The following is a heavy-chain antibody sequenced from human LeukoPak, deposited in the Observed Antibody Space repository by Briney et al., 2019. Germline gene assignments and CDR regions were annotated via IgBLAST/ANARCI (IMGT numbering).Heavy chain of an antibody. V-gene: IGHV4-39*01. CDR1: GGSISSSSYY. CDR3: ARQISDYYYYYIDV. CDR2: IYYSGST. J-gene: IGHJ6*03. D-gene: IGHD3-3*01. Sequence: PSETLSLTCTVSGGSISSSSYYWGWIRQPPGKGLEWIGSIYYSGSTYYNPSLKSRVTISVDTSKNQVSLKLSSVTAADTAVYYCARQISDYYYYYIDVWGKGTTVTVSS.